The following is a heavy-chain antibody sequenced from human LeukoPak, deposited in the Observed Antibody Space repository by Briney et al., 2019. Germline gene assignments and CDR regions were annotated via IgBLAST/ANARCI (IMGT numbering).Heavy chain of an antibody. Sequence: GASVKVSCKPSGYTFTIYGISWVRQAPGQGLEWMGWISAYNGNTNYAQKLQGRVTMTTDTSTSTAYMELRSLRSDDTAVYYCARDAGFGELSLWYYYYYGMDVWGQGTTVTVSS. J-gene: IGHJ6*02. D-gene: IGHD3-10*01. CDR2: ISAYNGNT. CDR3: ARDAGFGELSLWYYYYYGMDV. CDR1: GYTFTIYG. V-gene: IGHV1-18*01.